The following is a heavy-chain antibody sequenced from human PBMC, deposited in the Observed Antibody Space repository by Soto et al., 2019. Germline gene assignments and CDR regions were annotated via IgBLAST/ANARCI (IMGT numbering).Heavy chain of an antibody. CDR2: IYYSGST. CDR1: GGSVISGSDY. J-gene: IGHJ6*02. V-gene: IGHV4-61*01. Sequence: SGSLSLTCTVSGGSVISGSDYWSWIRQPPGKGLEWIGYIYYSGSTNYNPSLKSRVTISVDTSKNQFSLKLSSVTAADTAVYYCARDPIAVAGRNLYYYGMDVWGQGTTVNVS. D-gene: IGHD6-19*01. CDR3: ARDPIAVAGRNLYYYGMDV.